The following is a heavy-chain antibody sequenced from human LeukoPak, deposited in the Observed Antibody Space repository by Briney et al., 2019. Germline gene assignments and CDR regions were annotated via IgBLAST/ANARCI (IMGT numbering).Heavy chain of an antibody. V-gene: IGHV4-34*01. CDR2: INHSGST. D-gene: IGHD3-9*01. Sequence: SETLSLTCAVYGGSFSGYYWSWIRHPPRKGLEWIGEINHSGSTNYNPSLKSRVTISVDTSKNQFSLKLSSVTAADTAVYYCARDDILTGYHYGMDVWGQGTTVTVSS. J-gene: IGHJ6*02. CDR3: ARDDILTGYHYGMDV. CDR1: GGSFSGYY.